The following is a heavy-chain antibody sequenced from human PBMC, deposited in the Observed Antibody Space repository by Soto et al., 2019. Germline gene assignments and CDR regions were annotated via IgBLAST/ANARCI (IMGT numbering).Heavy chain of an antibody. J-gene: IGHJ6*03. V-gene: IGHV3-7*01. Sequence: GGSLRLSCAASGFTFSSYWMSWVRQAPGKGLEWVANIKQDGSEKYYVDSVKGRFTISRDNAKNSLYLQMNSLRAEDTAVYYCARAPDFWSGYYYYYYMDVWGKGTTVTVSS. CDR3: ARAPDFWSGYYYYYYMDV. CDR2: IKQDGSEK. D-gene: IGHD3-3*01. CDR1: GFTFSSYW.